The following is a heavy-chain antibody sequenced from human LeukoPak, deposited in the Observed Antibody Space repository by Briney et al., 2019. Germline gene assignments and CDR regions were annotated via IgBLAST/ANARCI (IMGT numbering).Heavy chain of an antibody. Sequence: GGSLRLSCAASGFMFSSYAMHWVRQAPGRGLEWVAFIRYDGSNKYYADSVKGRFTISRDNSKNTLYLQMSSLRVEDTAVYYCAKDKGYYSDSSEYLDYWGQGTLVTVSS. D-gene: IGHD3-22*01. CDR2: IRYDGSNK. V-gene: IGHV3-30*02. J-gene: IGHJ4*02. CDR3: AKDKGYYSDSSEYLDY. CDR1: GFMFSSYA.